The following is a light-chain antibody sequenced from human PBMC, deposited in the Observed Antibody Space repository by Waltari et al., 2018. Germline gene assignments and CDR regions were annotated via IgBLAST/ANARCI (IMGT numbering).Light chain of an antibody. V-gene: IGLV1-51*01. CDR3: GTWDTSLSAYWV. CDR1: RSNIGNNF. Sequence: QSVLTQPPSVSAAPGQNVTITCSGSRSNIGNNFVSWFQQFPVTAPKFLIYDNSTRPHGIPGRCSCSQLDPAATLGITGLQTGDEDDYYCGTWDTSLSAYWVFGGGTSLTVL. CDR2: DNS. J-gene: IGLJ3*02.